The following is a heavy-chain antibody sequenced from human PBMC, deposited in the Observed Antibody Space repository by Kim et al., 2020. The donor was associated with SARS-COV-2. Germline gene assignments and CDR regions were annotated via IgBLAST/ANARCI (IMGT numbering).Heavy chain of an antibody. D-gene: IGHD3-22*01. CDR2: ISGSGGST. Sequence: GGSLRLSCAASGFTFSSYAMSWVRQAPGKGLEWVSAISGSGGSTYYADSVKGRFTISRDNSKNTLYLQMNSLRAEDTAVYYCAKDHRRTMIVVVITAFDIWGQGTMVTVSS. J-gene: IGHJ3*02. CDR1: GFTFSSYA. V-gene: IGHV3-23*01. CDR3: AKDHRRTMIVVVITAFDI.